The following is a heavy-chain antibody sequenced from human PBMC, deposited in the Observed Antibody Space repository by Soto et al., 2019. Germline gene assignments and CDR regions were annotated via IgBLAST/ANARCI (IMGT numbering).Heavy chain of an antibody. Sequence: QITLKESGPTLVKPTQTLTLTCTFSGFSLSTSGVGVGWIRQPPGKALEWLALIYWDDDKRYSPSLKSRLALTKDTSKNQVVLTMTNMDPVDTATHYCAPSAYSSSWYGVLVDYWGQGTLVTVSS. V-gene: IGHV2-5*02. J-gene: IGHJ4*02. D-gene: IGHD6-13*01. CDR3: APSAYSSSWYGVLVDY. CDR2: IYWDDDK. CDR1: GFSLSTSGVG.